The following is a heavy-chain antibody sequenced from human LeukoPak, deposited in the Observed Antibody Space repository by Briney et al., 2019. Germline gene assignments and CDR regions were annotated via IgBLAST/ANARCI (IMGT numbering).Heavy chain of an antibody. Sequence: SETLSLTCTVSGISLYYWSWIRQPAGKGLEWIGRIYTSGSTNYNPSLKSRVTISVDTSKNQFSLKLSSVTAADTAVYYCARLSRDGYNFVDYWGQGTLVTVSS. J-gene: IGHJ4*02. V-gene: IGHV4-4*07. CDR3: ARLSRDGYNFVDY. CDR2: IYTSGST. D-gene: IGHD5-24*01. CDR1: GISLYY.